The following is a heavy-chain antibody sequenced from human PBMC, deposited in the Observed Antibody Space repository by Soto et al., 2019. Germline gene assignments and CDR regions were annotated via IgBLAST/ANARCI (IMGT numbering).Heavy chain of an antibody. CDR3: VRAPNFIDI. CDR2: INPSRGSA. V-gene: IGHV1-46*01. Sequence: HVQLVQSGAEVKRPGASVKVSCKASGFPFTSFFIHWVRQAPGQGLEWMGVINPSRGSANYAQKFQGRLTLTRDTSSSTVYMDLSSLKSEDTALYYCVRAPNFIDIWGQGTLVTVSS. J-gene: IGHJ4*02. D-gene: IGHD7-27*01. CDR1: GFPFTSFF.